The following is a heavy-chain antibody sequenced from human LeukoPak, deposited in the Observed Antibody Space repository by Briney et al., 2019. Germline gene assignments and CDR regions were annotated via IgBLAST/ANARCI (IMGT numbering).Heavy chain of an antibody. D-gene: IGHD3-10*01. J-gene: IGHJ4*02. CDR1: GFTFSSYA. CDR2: IRSSGSTT. CDR3: AKVKLWFGELLPRDY. Sequence: GGSLRLSCAASGFTFSSYAMSWVRQAPGKGLEWGSAIRSSGSTTYYADSVKGRFTISRDNSKNTLYLQMNSLRAEDTAVYYCAKVKLWFGELLPRDYWGQGTLVTVSS. V-gene: IGHV3-23*01.